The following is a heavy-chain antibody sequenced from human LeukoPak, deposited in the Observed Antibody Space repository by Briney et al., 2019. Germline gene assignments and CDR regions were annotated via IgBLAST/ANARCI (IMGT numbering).Heavy chain of an antibody. CDR2: INPSGGST. Sequence: ASVKVSCKASGYTFTSYYMHWVRQAPGQGLEWMGIINPSGGSTSYAQKFQGRVTMTRDTSTSTVYMDLSSLRSEDTAVYYCAREGGDGDYERYYFDYWGQGTLVTVSS. CDR3: AREGGDGDYERYYFDY. D-gene: IGHD4-17*01. J-gene: IGHJ4*02. V-gene: IGHV1-46*01. CDR1: GYTFTSYY.